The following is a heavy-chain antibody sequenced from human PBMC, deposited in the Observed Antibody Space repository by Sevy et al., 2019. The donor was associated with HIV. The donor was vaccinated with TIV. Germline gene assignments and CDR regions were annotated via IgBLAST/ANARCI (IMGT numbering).Heavy chain of an antibody. D-gene: IGHD3-9*01. Sequence: GGSLRLSCAASGFTVSSNYMSWVRQAPGKGLEWVSVIYSGGSTYYADTVKGRFTISRDNSKNTLYFQMNSLRAEDTAVYYCARAVNYDILTGYYTSYYFDYWCQGTLVTVSS. V-gene: IGHV3-53*01. CDR2: IYSGGST. CDR3: ARAVNYDILTGYYTSYYFDY. CDR1: GFTVSSNY. J-gene: IGHJ4*02.